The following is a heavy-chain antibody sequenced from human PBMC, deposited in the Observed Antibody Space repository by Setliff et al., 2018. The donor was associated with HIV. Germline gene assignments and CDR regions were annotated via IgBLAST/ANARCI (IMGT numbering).Heavy chain of an antibody. V-gene: IGHV3-20*04. CDR3: ARGYPSHFQAYYYMDV. D-gene: IGHD6-13*01. CDR2: INWNGGST. J-gene: IGHJ6*03. CDR1: GFTFDEYG. Sequence: GGSLRLSCAASGFTFDEYGMSWVRQAPGKGLEWVSGINWNGGSTGYADSVKGRFTISRDNAKNSLYLQMNSLRVEDTALYYCARGYPSHFQAYYYMDVWGKGTTVTAP.